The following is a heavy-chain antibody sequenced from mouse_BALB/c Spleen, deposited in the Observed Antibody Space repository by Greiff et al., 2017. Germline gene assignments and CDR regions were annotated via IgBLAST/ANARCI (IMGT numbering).Heavy chain of an antibody. V-gene: IGHV3-5*02. J-gene: IGHJ2*01. CDR1: GISITTGNYR. CDR3: ARGGYLYYFDY. Sequence: EVKLVESGPGLVKPSQTVSLTCTVTGISITTGNYRWSWIRQFPGNKLEWIGYIYYSGTITYNPSLTSRTTITRDTSKNQFFLEMNSLTAEDTATYYCARGGYLYYFDYWGQGTTLTVSS. D-gene: IGHD5-1*01. CDR2: IYYSGTI.